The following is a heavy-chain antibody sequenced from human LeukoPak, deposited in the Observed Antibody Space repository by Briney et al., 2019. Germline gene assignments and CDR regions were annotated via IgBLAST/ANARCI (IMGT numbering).Heavy chain of an antibody. D-gene: IGHD3-22*01. Sequence: SVKVPCKASGGTFSSYAISWVRQAPGQGLEWMGGIIPIFGTANYAQKFQGRVTITADKSTSTAYMELSSLRSEDTAVYYCARPDYYDSSGYYYGLDYWGQGTLVTVSS. CDR1: GGTFSSYA. V-gene: IGHV1-69*06. CDR2: IIPIFGTA. J-gene: IGHJ4*02. CDR3: ARPDYYDSSGYYYGLDY.